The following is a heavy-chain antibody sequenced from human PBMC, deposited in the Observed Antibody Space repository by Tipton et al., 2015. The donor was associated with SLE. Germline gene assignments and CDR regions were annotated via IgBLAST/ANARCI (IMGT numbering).Heavy chain of an antibody. CDR3: ARVVVGAFDY. CDR2: ISVHNGYT. CDR1: GYTFIHKG. D-gene: IGHD2-15*01. J-gene: IGHJ4*02. Sequence: QLVQSGVEVKKPGASVKVSCKASGYTFIHKGISWVRQAPGQGLEFMGWISVHNGYTNYAQKFQGRVTLTTDTSTSTAYMELRSLRSDDTAVYYCARVVVGAFDYWGQGTLVTVSS. V-gene: IGHV1-18*01.